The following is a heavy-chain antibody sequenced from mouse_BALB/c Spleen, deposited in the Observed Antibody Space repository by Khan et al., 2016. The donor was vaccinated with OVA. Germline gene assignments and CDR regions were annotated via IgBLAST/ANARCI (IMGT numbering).Heavy chain of an antibody. D-gene: IGHD1-1*01. CDR3: APVGNYYVSFAD. CDR2: IYPFNDDT. V-gene: IGHV1S136*01. Sequence: VQLKESGPELVKPGASVKMSCKASGYTFTSYVMHWVKQKPGLGLEWIGYIYPFNDDTKYNEKFKGKATLTSDKSSSTAYMELSSLTSEASAVYYCAPVGNYYVSFADWGQGTLVTVSA. J-gene: IGHJ3*01. CDR1: GYTFTSYV.